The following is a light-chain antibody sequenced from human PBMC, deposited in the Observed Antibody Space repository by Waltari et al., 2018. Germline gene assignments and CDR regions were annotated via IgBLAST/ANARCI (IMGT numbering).Light chain of an antibody. CDR2: GAS. CDR1: QSVSSS. CDR3: QQYSNWPYS. J-gene: IGKJ2*03. V-gene: IGKV3-15*01. Sequence: EIVLTQSPATLSLSPGERATLSCRASQSVSSSLAWYHQKPGQAPRLLIYGASSRATGIPYRFSGSGSGTDFTLTISSLEPEDFAVYYCQQYSNWPYSFGQGTKVEIK.